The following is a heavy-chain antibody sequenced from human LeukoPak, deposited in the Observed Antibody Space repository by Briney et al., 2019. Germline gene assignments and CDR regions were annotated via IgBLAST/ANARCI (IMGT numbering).Heavy chain of an antibody. V-gene: IGHV4-59*11. CDR1: GGSIHSHY. CDR3: AREVLRSGWYGGASDL. J-gene: IGHJ5*02. D-gene: IGHD6-19*01. Sequence: SETLSLTCTVSGGSIHSHYWSWIRQPPGKGLEWIGYIYDSGSINYNPSLKSRATISVDTSRNQFSLKLNSVTAADTAVYYCAREVLRSGWYGGASDLWGQGTLVTVST. CDR2: IYDSGSI.